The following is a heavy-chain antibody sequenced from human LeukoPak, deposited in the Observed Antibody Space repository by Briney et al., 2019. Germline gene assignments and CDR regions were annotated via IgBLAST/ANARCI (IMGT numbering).Heavy chain of an antibody. D-gene: IGHD3-10*01. J-gene: IGHJ3*02. CDR3: ARDLVRVVRGVPLDAFDI. V-gene: IGHV1-69*13. CDR1: GGTFSSYA. CDR2: IIPIFGTA. Sequence: ASVKVSCKASGGTFSSYAISWVRQAPGQGLEWMGGIIPIFGTANYAQKFQGRVTITADESTSTAYMELSSLRSEDTAVYYCARDLVRVVRGVPLDAFDIWGQGTMVTVSS.